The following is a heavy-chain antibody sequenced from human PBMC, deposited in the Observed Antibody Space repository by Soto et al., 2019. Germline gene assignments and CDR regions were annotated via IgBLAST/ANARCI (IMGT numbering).Heavy chain of an antibody. CDR1: GFTINNNY. Sequence: PRLSCAASGFTINNNYMSWVRQAPGKGLEWVSVIYGGGSTDYADSVKGRFTISRDNSKNTLYLQMNSLRAEDTATYYCARARDAYNFLYEPTWGQGTLVTVSS. CDR2: IYGGGST. V-gene: IGHV3-53*01. J-gene: IGHJ4*02. D-gene: IGHD5-12*01. CDR3: ARARDAYNFLYEPT.